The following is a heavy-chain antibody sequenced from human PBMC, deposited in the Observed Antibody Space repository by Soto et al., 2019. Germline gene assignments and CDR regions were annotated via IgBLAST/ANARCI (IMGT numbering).Heavy chain of an antibody. CDR1: GFTFSSYA. D-gene: IGHD3-16*02. V-gene: IGHV3-30*03. J-gene: IGHJ4*02. CDR2: ISYGGSDK. CDR3: ARALGELSTESYDY. Sequence: QVQLVESGGGVVQPGRSLRLSCAASGFTFSSYAMHWVRQAPGKGLGWVAVISYGGSDKYYADSVKGRFTISSDNYKNTMNLQMNSLRAEHPAVYYGARALGELSTESYDYWGQGTLITVAA.